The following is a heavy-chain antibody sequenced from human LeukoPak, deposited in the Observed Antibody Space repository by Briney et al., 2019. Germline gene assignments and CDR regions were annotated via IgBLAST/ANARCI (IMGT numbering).Heavy chain of an antibody. CDR3: ARGGYYYAEYFQY. CDR2: ISYDGSNK. D-gene: IGHD3-22*01. CDR1: GFTFSNYA. Sequence: PGGSLRLSCAASGFTFSNYAMRWVRQAPGKGLEWVAVISYDGSNKYYADSVRGRFTISRDNSKNTLYLQMNSLRAEDTAVYYCARGGYYYAEYFQYWGQGTLVTVSS. V-gene: IGHV3-30-3*01. J-gene: IGHJ1*01.